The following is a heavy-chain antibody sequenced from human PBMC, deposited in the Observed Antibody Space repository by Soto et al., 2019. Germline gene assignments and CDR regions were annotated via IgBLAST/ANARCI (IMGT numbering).Heavy chain of an antibody. Sequence: QVQLQESGPGLVKPSQTLSLTCTVSGGSISSGDYYWSWIRQPPGKGLEWIGYIYYSGSTYYNPSVKSRVTISVDTSKNQSSLKLSSVTAADTAVYYCARGCAANDLWSGYSNPGFDYWGQGTLVTVSS. D-gene: IGHD3-3*01. J-gene: IGHJ4*02. CDR2: IYYSGST. CDR3: ARGCAANDLWSGYSNPGFDY. CDR1: GGSISSGDYY. V-gene: IGHV4-30-4*01.